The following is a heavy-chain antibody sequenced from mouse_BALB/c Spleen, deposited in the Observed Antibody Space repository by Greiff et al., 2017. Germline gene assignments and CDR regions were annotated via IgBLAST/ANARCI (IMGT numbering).Heavy chain of an antibody. CDR1: GFTFSSYG. V-gene: IGHV5-6*02. Sequence: EVKLVESGGDLVKPGGSLKLSCAASGFTFSSYGMSWVRQTPDKRLEWVATISSGGSYTYYPDSVKGRFTISRDNAKNTLYLQMSSLKSEDTAMYYCARREWMDYWGQGTSVTVSS. CDR2: ISSGGSYT. J-gene: IGHJ4*01. CDR3: ARREWMDY.